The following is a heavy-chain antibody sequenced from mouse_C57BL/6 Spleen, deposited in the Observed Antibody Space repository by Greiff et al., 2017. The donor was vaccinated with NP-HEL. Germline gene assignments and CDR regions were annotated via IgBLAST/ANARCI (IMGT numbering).Heavy chain of an antibody. CDR1: GYAFSSSW. V-gene: IGHV1-82*01. D-gene: IGHD2-2*01. CDR2: IYPGDGDT. Sequence: QVQLQQSGPELVKPGASVKISCKASGYAFSSSWMNWVKQRPGKGLEWIGRIYPGDGDTNYNGKFKGKATLTADKSSSTAYMQLSSLTSEDSAVYFCALMVTTRGRYFDYWGQGTTLTVSS. CDR3: ALMVTTRGRYFDY. J-gene: IGHJ2*01.